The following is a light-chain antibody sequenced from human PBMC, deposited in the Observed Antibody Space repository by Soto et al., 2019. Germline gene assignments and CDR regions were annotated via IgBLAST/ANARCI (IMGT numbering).Light chain of an antibody. Sequence: EIVFTQSPGTLSLSPGERPTLSCSASQSVTSSDLAWYQQKPGQAPRLHIYGATSRATGIPDRFSGSGSGTSVTRTSTKLEPEDSAVYSWQEDGSSRQTLGHGTKVEIK. CDR1: QSVTSSD. V-gene: IGKV3-20*01. CDR2: GAT. J-gene: IGKJ1*01. CDR3: QEDGSSRQT.